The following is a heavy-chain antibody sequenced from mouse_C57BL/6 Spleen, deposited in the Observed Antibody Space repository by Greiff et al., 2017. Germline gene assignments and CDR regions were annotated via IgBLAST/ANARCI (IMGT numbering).Heavy chain of an antibody. Sequence: DVQLQESGPGLVKPSQSLSLTCSVTGYSITSGYYWNWIRQFPGNKLEWMGYISYDGSNNYNPSLKNRISITRDTSKNQFFLKLNSVTTEDTATYYCARDPGYFDVWGTGTTVTVSS. CDR1: GYSITSGYY. V-gene: IGHV3-6*01. J-gene: IGHJ1*03. CDR3: ARDPGYFDV. CDR2: ISYDGSN.